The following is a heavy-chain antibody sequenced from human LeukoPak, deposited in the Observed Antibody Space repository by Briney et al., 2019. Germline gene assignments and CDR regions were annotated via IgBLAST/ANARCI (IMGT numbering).Heavy chain of an antibody. J-gene: IGHJ6*03. Sequence: ASVKVSCKASGYTFTGHYMHWVRQAPGQGLEWMGWINPNSGGTNYAQKFQGRVTMTRDTSISTAYMELSRLRSDDTAVYYCARVAPGGYDFHYYYYYMDVWGKGTTVTVSS. CDR2: INPNSGGT. CDR1: GYTFTGHY. D-gene: IGHD5-12*01. V-gene: IGHV1-2*02. CDR3: ARVAPGGYDFHYYYYYMDV.